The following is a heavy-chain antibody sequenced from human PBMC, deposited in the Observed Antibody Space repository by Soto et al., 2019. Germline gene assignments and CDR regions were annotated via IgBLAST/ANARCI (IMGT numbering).Heavy chain of an antibody. D-gene: IGHD3-10*01. V-gene: IGHV4-30-4*02. Sequence: SSETLSLTCTVSGDSIINGEYYWTWIRQPPGKGLEWIGYIYYSGDTYYNPSLKSRVMISVDTSKNQFSLKLSSVTAADTAVYYCARGGAALLWFGELFPGNWFDPWGQGTLVTVSS. CDR3: ARGGAALLWFGELFPGNWFDP. CDR2: IYYSGDT. J-gene: IGHJ5*02. CDR1: GDSIINGEYY.